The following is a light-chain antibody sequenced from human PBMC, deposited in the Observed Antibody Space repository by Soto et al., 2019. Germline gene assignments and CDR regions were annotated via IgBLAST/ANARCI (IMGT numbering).Light chain of an antibody. CDR1: SSNIGAGYD. V-gene: IGLV1-40*01. CDR3: GSWDRSLSGYV. Sequence: QSVLTQPPSVSGAPGQRVTISCTGSSSNIGAGYDVHWYQQRPGTAPKLLIFGNINRPSGVPDRFSGSKSGTSATLGITGLQTGDEADYYCGSWDRSLSGYVFGPGTKLTVL. CDR2: GNI. J-gene: IGLJ1*01.